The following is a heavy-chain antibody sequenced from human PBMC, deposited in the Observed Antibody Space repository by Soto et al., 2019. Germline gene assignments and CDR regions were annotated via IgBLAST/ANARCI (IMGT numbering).Heavy chain of an antibody. D-gene: IGHD6-19*01. V-gene: IGHV3-23*01. J-gene: IGHJ5*02. CDR2: ISGGGDST. Sequence: DVPLLESGGGLVQPGGSLRLSCAASGFTFNDYAMSWVRQAPGKGLEWVSAISGGGDSTYYADSVKGRFTISRDNSKKPVYLQMNRLRAEDTALYYCARQYSSGLPWFDPWGQGTQVTVSS. CDR1: GFTFNDYA. CDR3: ARQYSSGLPWFDP.